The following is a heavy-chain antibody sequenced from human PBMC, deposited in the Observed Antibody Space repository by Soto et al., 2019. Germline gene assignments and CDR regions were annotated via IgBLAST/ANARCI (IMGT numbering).Heavy chain of an antibody. CDR3: ARNFDYNWFDP. CDR2: IYSSGST. CDR1: GDSISTYY. J-gene: IGHJ5*02. V-gene: IGHV4-59*01. D-gene: IGHD3-9*01. Sequence: PSETLSLTCTVSGDSISTYYWSWIRQPPGKGLEWIAYIYSSGSTNYNPSLKSRVTISVDTSKNQFSLKLSSVTAADTAVYYCARNFDYNWFDPWGQGTLVTVSS.